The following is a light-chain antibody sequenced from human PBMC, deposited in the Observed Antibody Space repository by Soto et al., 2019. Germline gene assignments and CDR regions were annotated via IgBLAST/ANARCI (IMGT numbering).Light chain of an antibody. J-gene: IGLJ3*02. CDR3: SSYTSSSTLV. Sequence: QSVLTQPASVSGSPGQSITISCTGTSSDVGAYNYVSWYQQYPGKAPKLMVYEVTNRPSGVSNRFSGSKSGNMASLTISGLQAEDEADYYCSSYTSSSTLVFGGGTKLTVL. CDR1: SSDVGAYNY. V-gene: IGLV2-14*01. CDR2: EVT.